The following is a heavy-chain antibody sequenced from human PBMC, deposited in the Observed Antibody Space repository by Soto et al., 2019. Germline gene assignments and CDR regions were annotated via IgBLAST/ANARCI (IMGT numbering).Heavy chain of an antibody. D-gene: IGHD3-10*01. CDR1: GFTFSSYA. J-gene: IGHJ4*02. V-gene: IGHV3-23*01. Sequence: EVQLLESGGGLVQPGGSLRLSCAASGFTFSSYAMSWVRQAPGKGLEWVSAISGSGGSTYYADSVKGRFTISRDNSKNTLYLQMNSLRAEDTAVYYCAKYAGRQRHYGSGRPIDYWGQGTLVTVSS. CDR2: ISGSGGST. CDR3: AKYAGRQRHYGSGRPIDY.